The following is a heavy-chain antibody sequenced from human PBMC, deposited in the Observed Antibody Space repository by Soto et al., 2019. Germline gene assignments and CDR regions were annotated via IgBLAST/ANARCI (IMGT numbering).Heavy chain of an antibody. V-gene: IGHV1-69*02. CDR3: ARAPWGLLEVSFDI. J-gene: IGHJ3*02. CDR1: GGTFSSYT. CDR2: IIPILGIA. Sequence: QVQLVQSGAEVKKPGSSVKVSCKASGGTFSSYTIGWVRQAPGQGLEWMGRIIPILGIANYAQKFQGRVTITADKSTSTAYMELSSLRSEDTAVYYCARAPWGLLEVSFDIWGQGTMVTVSS. D-gene: IGHD2-21*02.